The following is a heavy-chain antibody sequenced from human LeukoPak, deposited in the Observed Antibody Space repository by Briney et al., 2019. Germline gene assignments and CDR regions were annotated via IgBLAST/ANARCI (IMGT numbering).Heavy chain of an antibody. Sequence: GGSLRLSCAASGFTVINNYMTWVRQAPGKGLEWVSVIYSGGRTYYADSVKGRFTISRDNSKNTLYLQMNSLRAEDTAVYYCAKDFGYSCDYWGQGTLVTVSS. D-gene: IGHD5-18*01. CDR3: AKDFGYSCDY. J-gene: IGHJ4*02. V-gene: IGHV3-53*05. CDR1: GFTVINNY. CDR2: IYSGGRT.